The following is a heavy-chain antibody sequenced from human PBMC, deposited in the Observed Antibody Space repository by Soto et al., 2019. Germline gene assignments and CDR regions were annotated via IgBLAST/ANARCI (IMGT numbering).Heavy chain of an antibody. CDR1: GFTFSSYA. J-gene: IGHJ4*02. V-gene: IGHV3-30-3*01. Sequence: QVQLVESGGGVVQPGRSLRLSCAASGFTFSSYAMHWVRQAPGKGLEWVAVISYDGSNKYYADSVKGRFTISRDNSKNTLYLQMNSLRAEDTALYYCARDALLLWFGESGLDYWGQRTVVTVSS. D-gene: IGHD3-10*01. CDR3: ARDALLLWFGESGLDY. CDR2: ISYDGSNK.